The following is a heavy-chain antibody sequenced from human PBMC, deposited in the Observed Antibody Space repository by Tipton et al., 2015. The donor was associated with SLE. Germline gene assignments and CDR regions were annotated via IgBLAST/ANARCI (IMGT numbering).Heavy chain of an antibody. CDR2: INHSGST. Sequence: LRLSCTVSGGSISIYYWSWIRQPPGKGLEWIGEINHSGSTNYNPSLKSRVTISVDTSKNQFSLKLSSVTAADTAVYYCARGNWAWYFDLWGRGTLVTVSS. V-gene: IGHV4-59*01. CDR3: ARGNWAWYFDL. D-gene: IGHD7-27*01. CDR1: GGSISIYY. J-gene: IGHJ2*01.